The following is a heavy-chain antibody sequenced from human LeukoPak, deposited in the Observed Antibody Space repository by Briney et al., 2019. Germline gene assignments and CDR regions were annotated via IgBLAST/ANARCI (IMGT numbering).Heavy chain of an antibody. CDR1: GFTFDDYA. V-gene: IGHV3-43*02. Sequence: GGSLRLSXAASGFTFDDYAMHWVRQAPGKGLEWVSLISGDGGSTYYADSVKGRFTISRDNSKNSLYLQMNSLRTEDTALYYCAKAYYYDSSGLDDYWGQGTLVTVSS. CDR2: ISGDGGST. D-gene: IGHD3-22*01. J-gene: IGHJ4*02. CDR3: AKAYYYDSSGLDDY.